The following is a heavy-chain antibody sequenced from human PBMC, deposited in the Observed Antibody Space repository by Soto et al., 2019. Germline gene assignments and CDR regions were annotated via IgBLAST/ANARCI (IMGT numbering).Heavy chain of an antibody. CDR2: IYYSGST. V-gene: IGHV4-31*03. J-gene: IGHJ4*02. Sequence: SETLSLTCTVPGGSISSGGYYWSWIRQHPGKGLEWIGYIYYSGSTYYNPSLKSRVTISVDTSKNQFSLKLSSVTAADTAVYYCASMVRGVITYYFDYWGQGTLVTVSS. CDR1: GGSISSGGYY. CDR3: ASMVRGVITYYFDY. D-gene: IGHD3-10*01.